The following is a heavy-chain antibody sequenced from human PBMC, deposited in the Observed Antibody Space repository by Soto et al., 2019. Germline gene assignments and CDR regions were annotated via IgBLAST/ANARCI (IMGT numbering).Heavy chain of an antibody. V-gene: IGHV1-69*13. CDR3: ARDDPLMGATEGYAFDI. CDR1: GGTFSSYA. D-gene: IGHD1-26*01. J-gene: IGHJ3*02. CDR2: IIPIFGTA. Sequence: ASVKVSCKASGGTFSSYAISWVRQAPGQGLEWMGGIIPIFGTANYAQKFQGRVTITADESTSTAYMELSSLRSEDTAVYYCARDDPLMGATEGYAFDIWGQGTMVTVSS.